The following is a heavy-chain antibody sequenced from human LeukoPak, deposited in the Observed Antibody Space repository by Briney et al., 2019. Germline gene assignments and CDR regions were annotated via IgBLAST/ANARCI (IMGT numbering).Heavy chain of an antibody. CDR2: IYDIGST. V-gene: IGHV4-59*01. CDR1: GGSISSYY. D-gene: IGHD5-12*01. J-gene: IGHJ4*02. CDR3: ARGTKTGYTGYDWNY. Sequence: SETLSLTCTVSGGSISSYYWSWIRQPPGKGLEWIGYIYDIGSTSYNPSLKSRVTISVDASSNQFSLMLTSVTAVDTAVYYCARGTKTGYTGYDWNYWGQGSLVSVSS.